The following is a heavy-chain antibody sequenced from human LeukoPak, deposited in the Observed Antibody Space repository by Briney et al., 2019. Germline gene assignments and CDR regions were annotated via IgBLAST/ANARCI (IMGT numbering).Heavy chain of an antibody. V-gene: IGHV4-39*07. D-gene: IGHD6-25*01. CDR3: ARVPTSSVPFVWFDP. Sequence: PSETLSLTCTVSGGSISSSSYYWGWIRQPPGKGLEWIGSIYYSGSAYYNPSLKSRVTISVDTSKNQFSLKLSSVTAADTAVYYCARVPTSSVPFVWFDPWGQGTLVTVSS. CDR1: GGSISSSSYY. J-gene: IGHJ5*02. CDR2: IYYSGSA.